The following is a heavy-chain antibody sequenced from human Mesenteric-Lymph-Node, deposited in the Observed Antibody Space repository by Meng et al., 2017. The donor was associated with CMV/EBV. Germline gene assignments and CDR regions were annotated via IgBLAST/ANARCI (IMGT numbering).Heavy chain of an antibody. V-gene: IGHV4-39*01. J-gene: IGHJ6*02. CDR2: IYYSGTT. CDR3: ARLGYCSSTSCYSYYYYGMDV. Sequence: SETLSLTCTVSGGSISSSSYYWAWIRQPPGKGLECIGSIYYSGTTYYNPSLKSRVTISVDTSKNQFSLKLSSVTAADTAVYYCARLGYCSSTSCYSYYYYGMDVWGQGTTVTVSS. D-gene: IGHD2-2*02. CDR1: GGSISSSSYY.